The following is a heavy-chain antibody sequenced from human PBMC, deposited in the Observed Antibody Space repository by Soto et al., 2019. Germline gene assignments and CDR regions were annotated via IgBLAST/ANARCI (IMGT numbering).Heavy chain of an antibody. Sequence: QVQLQQWGAGLLKPSETLSLTGAVYGGSFSGYYWNWIRQPPGKGLEWIGEINHRGSTNHNPSLKSRVTISVDTSKNQFSLKLTSVTAADTAVYFCARKDGTSWYFDSWGQGTLVTVSS. CDR2: INHRGST. D-gene: IGHD6-13*01. J-gene: IGHJ4*02. CDR1: GGSFSGYY. CDR3: ARKDGTSWYFDS. V-gene: IGHV4-34*01.